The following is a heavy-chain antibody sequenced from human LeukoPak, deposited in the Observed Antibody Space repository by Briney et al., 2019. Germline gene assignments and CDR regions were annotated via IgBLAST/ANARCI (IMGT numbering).Heavy chain of an antibody. J-gene: IGHJ6*03. Sequence: SDTLSLTRTVSGGSINSGSYYWSWIRQPAGKGLEWIGRIYTSGSTNYSPSLKSRVTISVDTSKNQFSLKLSSVTAADTAVYYCARETSQKGAHYMDAWGKGTTVTISS. CDR1: GGSINSGSYY. D-gene: IGHD3-16*01. V-gene: IGHV4-61*02. CDR2: IYTSGST. CDR3: ARETSQKGAHYMDA.